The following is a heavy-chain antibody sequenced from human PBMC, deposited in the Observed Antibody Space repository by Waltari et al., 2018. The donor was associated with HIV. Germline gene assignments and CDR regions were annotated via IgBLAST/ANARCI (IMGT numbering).Heavy chain of an antibody. Sequence: EVQLVESGGGLVKPGESLRGSWAASGFDFNKYWMSWFRQAPEKGLEWVGRIKSKQSGGTVDYAAPVKGRFTISRDDSKNMMYLQMDSLESEDTAVYYCTTGSSGAEDYWGQGTLVTVSS. D-gene: IGHD3-22*01. J-gene: IGHJ4*02. V-gene: IGHV3-15*01. CDR1: GFDFNKYW. CDR3: TTGSSGAEDY. CDR2: IKSKQSGGTV.